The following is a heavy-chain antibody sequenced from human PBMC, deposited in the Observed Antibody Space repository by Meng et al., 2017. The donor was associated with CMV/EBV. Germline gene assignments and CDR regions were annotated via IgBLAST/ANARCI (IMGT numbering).Heavy chain of an antibody. CDR2: IKEEESEK. D-gene: IGHD6-13*01. CDR1: GFTFSTYW. CDR3: ARGYNRLAASALDY. Sequence: GGSLRLSCAASGFTFSTYWMTWVRQAPGKGLERVANIKEEESEKYYVDSVKGRFTISRDNAKNSLYLDMNSLRAEDTAVYYCARGYNRLAASALDYWGQGVLVTVSS. V-gene: IGHV3-7*01. J-gene: IGHJ4*02.